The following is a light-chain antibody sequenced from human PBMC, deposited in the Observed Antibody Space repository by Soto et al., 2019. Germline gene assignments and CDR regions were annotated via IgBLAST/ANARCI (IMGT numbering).Light chain of an antibody. J-gene: IGKJ4*01. Sequence: IVMTQSPATLSVSPGERATLSCRASQSVGRSLAWYQQKPGQAPRLLIYGTSARATGIPATFSGSGSGTDFTLTISRLEPEDFAVYYCEDRGNWPLFTFGGGTRLELK. CDR2: GTS. V-gene: IGKV3-15*01. CDR1: QSVGRS. CDR3: EDRGNWPLFT.